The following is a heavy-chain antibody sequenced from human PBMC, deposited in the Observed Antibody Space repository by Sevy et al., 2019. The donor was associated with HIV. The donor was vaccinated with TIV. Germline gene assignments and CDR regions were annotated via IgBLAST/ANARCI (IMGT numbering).Heavy chain of an antibody. J-gene: IGHJ3*02. CDR1: GFTFSSYS. CDR3: ARGGIVGAPEDI. Sequence: GGSLRLSSAASGFTFSSYSMNWVRQAPGKGLEWVSYISSSSSTIYYADSVKGRFTISRDNAKNSLYLQMNSLRDEDTAVHYCARGGIVGAPEDIWGQGTMVTVSS. CDR2: ISSSSSTI. D-gene: IGHD1-26*01. V-gene: IGHV3-48*02.